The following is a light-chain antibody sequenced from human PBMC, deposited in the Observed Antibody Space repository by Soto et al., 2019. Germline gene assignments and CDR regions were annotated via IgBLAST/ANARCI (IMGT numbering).Light chain of an antibody. CDR3: QQCYDVPYT. CDR2: SAD. Sequence: DIQMTQSPSSLSAFVGDRVIITCRASRAISSYLNWYQQKPGKPPKLLIYSADTLQNGVPSRFSGSGYGADFTLTINSPQPEDSAIYYCQQCYDVPYTFGQGSKLEIK. J-gene: IGKJ2*01. V-gene: IGKV1-39*01. CDR1: RAISSY.